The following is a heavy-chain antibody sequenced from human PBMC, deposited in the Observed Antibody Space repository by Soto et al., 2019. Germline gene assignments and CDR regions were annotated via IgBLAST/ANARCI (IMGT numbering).Heavy chain of an antibody. Sequence: QVQLVQSGAEVTKPGASVKVSCKASGYTFSTYGISWVRQDPGQGLEWMGWTSGNNDKKNYSQKFKGRVTMTTNTSTITAYLELRSLSTDDTALYYCARESRGYEDYWGQGTRVIVSS. CDR1: GYTFSTYG. V-gene: IGHV1-18*01. D-gene: IGHD5-12*01. CDR2: TSGNNDKK. CDR3: ARESRGYEDY. J-gene: IGHJ4*02.